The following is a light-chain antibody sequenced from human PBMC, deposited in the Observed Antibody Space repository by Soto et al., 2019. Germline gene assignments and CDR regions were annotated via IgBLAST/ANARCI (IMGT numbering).Light chain of an antibody. V-gene: IGLV6-57*04. CDR3: QSYGV. CDR2: GDT. J-gene: IGLJ2*01. CDR1: SGGIASNY. Sequence: NFMLTQPHSVSESPGKTVTISCTRTSGGIASNYVQWYQQRPDSAPATLIYGDTLRPSGVPDRFSGSIDSSSNSASLTISGLQIEDEADYYCQSYGVFGGRTKLTVL.